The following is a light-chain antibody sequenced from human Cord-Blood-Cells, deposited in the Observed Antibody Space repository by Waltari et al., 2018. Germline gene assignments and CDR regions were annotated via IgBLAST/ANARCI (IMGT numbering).Light chain of an antibody. J-gene: IGLJ3*02. CDR3: CSYAGSYNWV. CDR1: SSDVGGYNY. V-gene: IGLV2-11*01. CDR2: DVS. Sequence: QSALTQPRSVSGSPGQSVTISCTGTSSDVGGYNYVSWYQQHPGKAPKLMIDDVSKRPPAVPDRFSGSKSGNTASLTISGLQAEDEADYYCCSYAGSYNWVFGGGTKLTVL.